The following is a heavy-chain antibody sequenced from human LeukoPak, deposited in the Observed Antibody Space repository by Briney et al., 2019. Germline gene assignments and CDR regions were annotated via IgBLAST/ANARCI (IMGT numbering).Heavy chain of an antibody. CDR3: AKDSGVVPAAISPRFDY. CDR2: ISGSGGST. V-gene: IGHV3-23*01. CDR1: GFTFSSYA. Sequence: GGSLRLSCAASGFTFSSYAMSWVRQAPGKGLEWDSAISGSGGSTYYADSVKGRFTISRDNSKNTLYLQMNSLRAEDTAVYYCAKDSGVVPAAISPRFDYWGQGTLVTVSS. J-gene: IGHJ4*02. D-gene: IGHD2-2*01.